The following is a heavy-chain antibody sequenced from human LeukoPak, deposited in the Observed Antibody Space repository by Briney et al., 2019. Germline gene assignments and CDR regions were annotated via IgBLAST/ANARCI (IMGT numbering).Heavy chain of an antibody. CDR3: ARGEYYFDY. J-gene: IGHJ4*02. CDR1: DGSISSYY. D-gene: IGHD2/OR15-2a*01. CDR2: IYYSGST. Sequence: SETLSLTCSVSDGSISSYYWSWTRQPPGKGLEWIGYIYYSGSTNYNPSLKSRVTISVDTSKNQFSLKLSSVTAADTAVYYCARGEYYFDYWGQGTLVTVSS. V-gene: IGHV4-59*01.